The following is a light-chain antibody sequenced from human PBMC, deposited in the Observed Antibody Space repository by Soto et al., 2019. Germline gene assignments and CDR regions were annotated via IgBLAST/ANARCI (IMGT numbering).Light chain of an antibody. CDR1: QSISSW. V-gene: IGKV1-5*03. CDR3: QQYNSYSPYT. Sequence: DIQMTQSPSTLSASVGDRVTITCRASQSISSWLAWYQQKPGKAPKVLIYKASSLESGVPSRFSGSGSGTEFTLTISSLQPDAFANYYCQQYNSYSPYTFGQGTKLEIK. J-gene: IGKJ2*01. CDR2: KAS.